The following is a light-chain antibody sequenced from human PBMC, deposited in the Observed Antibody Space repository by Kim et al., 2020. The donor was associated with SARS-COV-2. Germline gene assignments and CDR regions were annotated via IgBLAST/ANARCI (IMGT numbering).Light chain of an antibody. Sequence: LSPGERATLSCRASQSVSSSYLAWYQQKPGQAPRLLIYGASSRATGIPDRFSGSGSGTDFTLNISRLEPEDFAVYYCQQYGSSRTFGQGTKVDIK. CDR1: QSVSSSY. CDR3: QQYGSSRT. V-gene: IGKV3-20*01. CDR2: GAS. J-gene: IGKJ1*01.